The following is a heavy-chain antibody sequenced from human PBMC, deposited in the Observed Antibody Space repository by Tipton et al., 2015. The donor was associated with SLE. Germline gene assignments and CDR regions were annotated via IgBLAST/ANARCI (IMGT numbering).Heavy chain of an antibody. CDR2: INHSGST. D-gene: IGHD1-20*01. CDR3: ARIRLTGTLFLSSYYGMDV. CDR1: GGSISSSGHY. V-gene: IGHV4-39*07. Sequence: TLSLTCSVSGGSISSSGHYWSWIRQPPGKGLEWIGEINHSGSTNYNPSLKSRVTISVDTSKNQFSLRLSSVTAADTAVYYCARIRLTGTLFLSSYYGMDVWGQGTTVTVSS. J-gene: IGHJ6*02.